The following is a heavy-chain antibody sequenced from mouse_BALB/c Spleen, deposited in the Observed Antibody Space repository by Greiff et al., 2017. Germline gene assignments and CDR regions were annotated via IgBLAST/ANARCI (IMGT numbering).Heavy chain of an antibody. CDR2: INPSTGYT. J-gene: IGHJ3*01. CDR1: GYTFTSYW. V-gene: IGHV1-7*01. D-gene: IGHD2-4*01. CDR3: ARLGDYDSFAY. Sequence: VMLVESGAELAKPGASVKMSCKASGYTFTSYWMHWVQQRPGQGLEWIGYINPSTGYTEYNQKFKDKATLTADKSSSTAYMQLSSLTSEDSAVYYCARLGDYDSFAYWGQGTLVTVSA.